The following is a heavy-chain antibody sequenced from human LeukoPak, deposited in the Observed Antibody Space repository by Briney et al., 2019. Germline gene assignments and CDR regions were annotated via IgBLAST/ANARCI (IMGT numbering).Heavy chain of an antibody. V-gene: IGHV3-53*01. CDR2: IYSGGGT. D-gene: IGHD3-22*01. CDR3: ARGFYPDRTMIVVVVDY. Sequence: GGSLRLSCAASGFTVSNTYMSWVRQAPGKGLEWVSIIYSGGGTRYADSVKGRFTISRDNSKNTLYLQMNSLRAEDTAVYYCARGFYPDRTMIVVVVDYWGQGSLVTVSS. J-gene: IGHJ4*02. CDR1: GFTVSNTY.